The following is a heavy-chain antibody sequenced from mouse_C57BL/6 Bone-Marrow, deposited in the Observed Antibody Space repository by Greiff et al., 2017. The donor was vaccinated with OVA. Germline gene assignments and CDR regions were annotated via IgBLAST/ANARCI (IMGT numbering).Heavy chain of an antibody. CDR3: LRYYAMDY. CDR2: FTMYSDAT. J-gene: IGHJ4*01. D-gene: IGHD2-2*01. V-gene: IGHV1-49*01. Sequence: LKQSGAELVRPGSSVKLSCTDSYFAFMASAMHWVKQRPGHGLEWIGSFTMYSDATAYSENFKGKATLTANTSSSTAYMELSSLTSEDSAGGGWLRYYAMDYWGQGTSVTVSS. CDR1: YFAFMASA.